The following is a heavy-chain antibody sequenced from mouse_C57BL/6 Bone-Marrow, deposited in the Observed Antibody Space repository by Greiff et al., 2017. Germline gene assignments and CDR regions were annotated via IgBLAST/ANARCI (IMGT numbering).Heavy chain of an antibody. V-gene: IGHV5-12*01. D-gene: IGHD1-1*01. CDR3: ARHGSSPLYAMDY. Sequence: DVMLVESGGGLVQPGGSLKLSCAASGFTFSDYYMYWVRQTPEKRLEWVAYISNGGGSTYYPDTVKGRFTISRYNAKNTLYLQMSRLKSEDTAMYYCARHGSSPLYAMDYWGQGTSVTVSS. CDR2: ISNGGGST. CDR1: GFTFSDYY. J-gene: IGHJ4*01.